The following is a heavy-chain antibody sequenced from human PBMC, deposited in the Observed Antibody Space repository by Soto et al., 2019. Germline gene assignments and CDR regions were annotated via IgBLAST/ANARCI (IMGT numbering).Heavy chain of an antibody. V-gene: IGHV4-31*03. CDR3: ARGERGFGESSYYDYGMDV. CDR2: IYYSGST. D-gene: IGHD3-10*01. J-gene: IGHJ6*02. CDR1: GGSISSGGYY. Sequence: QVQLQESGPGLVKPSQTLSLTCTVSGGSISSGGYYWSWIRQHPGKGLEWIGYIYYSGSTYYNPSLKSRVTISVDTSKNQFSLKLSSVTAADTAVYYCARGERGFGESSYYDYGMDVWGQGTTVTVSS.